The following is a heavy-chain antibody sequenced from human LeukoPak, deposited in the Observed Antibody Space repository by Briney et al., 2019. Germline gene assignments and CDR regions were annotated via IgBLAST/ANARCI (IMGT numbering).Heavy chain of an antibody. J-gene: IGHJ4*02. D-gene: IGHD2-15*01. Sequence: ASLRVSSKPSVYTFTTYYIVGVRQAPGQGLEWMGRIDPSGGSTSYAQKSQGRVTMTRGTSTSTVYMELSSLISEDTAVYYCARNSGSGFDYWGQGTLVTVSS. CDR2: IDPSGGST. CDR1: VYTFTTYY. V-gene: IGHV1-46*01. CDR3: ARNSGSGFDY.